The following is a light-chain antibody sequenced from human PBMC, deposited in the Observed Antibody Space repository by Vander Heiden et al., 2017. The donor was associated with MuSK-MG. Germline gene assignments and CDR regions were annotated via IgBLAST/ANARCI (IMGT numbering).Light chain of an antibody. CDR1: QSISSY. CDR3: QQNDSTPPYT. Sequence: DIQMTQSPSSLPASVGDRVTITCRASQSISSYLNWYQQKPGKAPKLLIYAASSLQSGVPSRFSGSGYGKDFTLTISSRQPEDFATYYCQQNDSTPPYTFGQGTKLEIK. CDR2: AAS. V-gene: IGKV1-39*01. J-gene: IGKJ2*01.